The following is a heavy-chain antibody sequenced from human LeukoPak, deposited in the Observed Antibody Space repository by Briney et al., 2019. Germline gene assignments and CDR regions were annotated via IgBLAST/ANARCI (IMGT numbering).Heavy chain of an antibody. CDR3: ARAYSSSWYFFDY. Sequence: GGSLRLSCAACGFTFSSYDMHWVRQAPGKGLEWVSGINWNGGSSGYADSVKGRFTISRDNAKNSLYLQMNSLRAEDTALYYCARAYSSSWYFFDYWGQGTLVTVSS. J-gene: IGHJ4*02. D-gene: IGHD6-13*01. V-gene: IGHV3-20*04. CDR2: INWNGGSS. CDR1: GFTFSSYD.